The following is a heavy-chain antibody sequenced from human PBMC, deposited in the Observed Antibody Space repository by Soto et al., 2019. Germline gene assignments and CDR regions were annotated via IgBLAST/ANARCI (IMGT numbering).Heavy chain of an antibody. CDR3: TSGYYGSGNFY. CDR2: INAGNGNT. CDR1: VYTFSTYA. D-gene: IGHD3-10*01. Sequence: QVQLVQSGAEVKKPGASVRVSCKASVYTFSTYALHWGRQAPGQRLEWLGWINAGNGNTKYSQTFQGRFPFTRDTSASTDYMELSSLRAEDTAVFVGTSGYYGSGNFYWGQGTLVTVSS. V-gene: IGHV1-3*01. J-gene: IGHJ4*02.